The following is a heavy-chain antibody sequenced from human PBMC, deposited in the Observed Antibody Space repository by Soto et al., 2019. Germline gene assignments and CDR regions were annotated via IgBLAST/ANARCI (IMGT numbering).Heavy chain of an antibody. J-gene: IGHJ5*02. D-gene: IGHD4-17*01. CDR3: AHRLSTVTTLGGWFDP. Sequence: QITLKESGPTLVKPTQTLTLTCTFSGFSLSTSGVGVGWIRQPPGKALEWLAIIFWDDDKYYSPSLKSRLTITADPYKNQVVLTMTNMDPVDTATYYCAHRLSTVTTLGGWFDPWGQGTLVTVSS. V-gene: IGHV2-5*02. CDR2: IFWDDDK. CDR1: GFSLSTSGVG.